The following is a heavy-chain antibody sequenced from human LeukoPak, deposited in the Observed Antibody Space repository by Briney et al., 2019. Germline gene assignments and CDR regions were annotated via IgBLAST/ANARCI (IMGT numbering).Heavy chain of an antibody. CDR2: IYYSGST. D-gene: IGHD4-17*01. CDR3: ARGNGDYTYYFDY. Sequence: SQTLSLTCTVSGGSISSGGYYWSWIRQHPGKGLEWIGYIYYSGSTYYNPSLKSRVTISVDTSKNQISLKLSSVTAADTAVYYCARGNGDYTYYFDYWGQGTLVTVSS. J-gene: IGHJ4*02. CDR1: GGSISSGGYY. V-gene: IGHV4-31*03.